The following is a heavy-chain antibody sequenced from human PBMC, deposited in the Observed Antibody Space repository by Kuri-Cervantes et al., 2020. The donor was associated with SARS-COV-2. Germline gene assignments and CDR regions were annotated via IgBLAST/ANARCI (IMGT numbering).Heavy chain of an antibody. CDR2: IWYDGSNK. CDR1: GFTFSSYG. D-gene: IGHD4-11*01. J-gene: IGHJ3*02. V-gene: IGHV3-33*01. CDR3: ASDYRGAFDI. Sequence: LSLTCAASGFTFSSYGMHWVRQAPGKGLEWVAVIWYDGSNKYYADSVKGRFTISRDNSKNTLYLQMNSLRAEDTAVYYCASDYRGAFDIWGQGTRVTVSS.